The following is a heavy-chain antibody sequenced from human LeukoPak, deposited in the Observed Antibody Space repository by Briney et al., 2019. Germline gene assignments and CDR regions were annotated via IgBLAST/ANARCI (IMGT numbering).Heavy chain of an antibody. CDR1: GYILTSYG. CDR2: ITAHNGNT. Sequence: ASVKVSCKAAGYILTSYGISWVRQAPGQGLEWLGWITAHNGNTKYVQHLQDRLIMTTDTSTNTAYMELSSLRSDDTAVYYCARRGSMIRGDFYYMDVWGKGTTVTVSS. V-gene: IGHV1-18*01. D-gene: IGHD3-10*01. J-gene: IGHJ6*03. CDR3: ARRGSMIRGDFYYMDV.